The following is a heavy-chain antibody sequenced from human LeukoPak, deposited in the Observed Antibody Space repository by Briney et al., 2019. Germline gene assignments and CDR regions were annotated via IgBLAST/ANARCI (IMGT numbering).Heavy chain of an antibody. Sequence: SETLSLTCAVYGGSFSGYYWSWIRQPPGKGLEWIGKINHSGSTNYNPSLKGRVTISVDTSKNQFSLKLSSVTAADTAVYYCARSRIYSGYVKYYYYYYYMDVWGKGTTVTVSS. CDR2: INHSGST. J-gene: IGHJ6*03. CDR3: ARSRIYSGYVKYYYYYYYMDV. CDR1: GGSFSGYY. D-gene: IGHD5-12*01. V-gene: IGHV4-34*01.